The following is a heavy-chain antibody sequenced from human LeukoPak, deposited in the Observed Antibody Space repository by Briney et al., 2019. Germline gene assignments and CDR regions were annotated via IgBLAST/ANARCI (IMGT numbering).Heavy chain of an antibody. CDR2: INSDASGT. V-gene: IGHV3-74*01. J-gene: IGHJ4*02. CDR1: GFTFSRHW. D-gene: IGHD2-2*01. CDR3: ARICSSTDCLIPD. Sequence: PGGSLRLSCAASGFTFSRHWMHWVRQAPGKGLVWISRINSDASGTNYADFVKGRFTISRDNAKNTVYLQINSLRDEDTAVYYCARICSSTDCLIPDWGQGTLVTVSS.